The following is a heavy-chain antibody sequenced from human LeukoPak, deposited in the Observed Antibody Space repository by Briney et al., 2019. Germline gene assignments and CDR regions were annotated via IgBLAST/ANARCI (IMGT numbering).Heavy chain of an antibody. Sequence: SETLSLTCAVSGYSISSGYYWGWIRQPPGQGLEWIGSIYHSGSTYYNPSLKSRVTISVDTSENQFSLELSSVTAADTAVYYCASAVYSGGYPTDYWGQGTLVTVSS. D-gene: IGHD1-26*01. CDR3: ASAVYSGGYPTDY. CDR2: IYHSGST. V-gene: IGHV4-38-2*01. J-gene: IGHJ4*02. CDR1: GYSISSGYY.